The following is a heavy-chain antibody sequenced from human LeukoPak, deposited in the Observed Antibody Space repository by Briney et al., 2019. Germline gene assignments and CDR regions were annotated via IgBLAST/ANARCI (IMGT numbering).Heavy chain of an antibody. Sequence: VASVKVSCRASGYTFTNYYLHWVRQAPGQGLEWMGWINPNSGGTNYAQKFQGRVTMTRDTSISTAYMELSRLRSDDTAVYYCARARTTGTTDDAFDIWGQGTMVTVSS. D-gene: IGHD1-1*01. V-gene: IGHV1-2*02. J-gene: IGHJ3*02. CDR1: GYTFTNYY. CDR3: ARARTTGTTDDAFDI. CDR2: INPNSGGT.